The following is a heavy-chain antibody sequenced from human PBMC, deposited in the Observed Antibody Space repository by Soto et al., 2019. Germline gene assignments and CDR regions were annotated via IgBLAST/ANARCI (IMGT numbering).Heavy chain of an antibody. V-gene: IGHV3-23*01. D-gene: IGHD2-8*02. CDR2: ISNSGATT. CDR3: AKLLVRSVAPFYFDD. Sequence: GGSLRLSCAASGFTFSSYAMSWVRQAPGKGLEWVSVISNSGATTYYADSVKGRFTISRDNSKNTLHLQMSSLRAEDTAVYYCAKLLVRSVAPFYFDDWGQGSLVPVSS. J-gene: IGHJ4*02. CDR1: GFTFSSYA.